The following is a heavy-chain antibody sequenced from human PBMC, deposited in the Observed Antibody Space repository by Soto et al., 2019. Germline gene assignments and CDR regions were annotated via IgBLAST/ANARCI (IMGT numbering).Heavy chain of an antibody. D-gene: IGHD6-19*01. CDR1: GFSLSSTRMA. V-gene: IGHV2-5*02. J-gene: IGHJ4*02. CDR3: AHIVVAGLGYYFDY. Sequence: QITLKESGPTLVKPTQTLTLTCTFSGFSLSSTRMAVGWIRQPPGKALEWLALIYWDDDKRYSPFLKRRLTITKETSKNKVVLTMSNMNPVDTARYYCAHIVVAGLGYYFDYWGQGTLVTVSS. CDR2: IYWDDDK.